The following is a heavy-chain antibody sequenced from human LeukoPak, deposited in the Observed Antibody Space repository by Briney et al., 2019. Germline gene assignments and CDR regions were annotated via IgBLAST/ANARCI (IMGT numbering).Heavy chain of an antibody. J-gene: IGHJ5*01. CDR2: VNSDESDI. CDR1: GVSFSVYW. CDR3: AQEEGDDFFSGTAGFDS. V-gene: IGHV3-74*03. Sequence: PGGSLRLSCAASGVSFSVYWMHFGRQVPGKGPVWISRVNSDESDITYADSVKVRFTISRKNAKNTLYLLMNKVTVDDTAVYYCAQEEGDDFFSGTAGFDSWGQGTVVTVSS. D-gene: IGHD3-3*01.